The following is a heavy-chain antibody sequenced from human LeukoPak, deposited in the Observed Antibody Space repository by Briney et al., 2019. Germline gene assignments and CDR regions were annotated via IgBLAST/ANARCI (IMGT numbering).Heavy chain of an antibody. CDR2: ISSTGSNT. Sequence: GRSLRLSCAASGFTFSSYGMHWVRQAPGKGLEWVSSISSTGSNTYYADSVRGRFTISRDNAKNSLYLQMNSLRAEDTAAYYCARELVVKQDLAYWGQGTLVTVSS. J-gene: IGHJ4*02. D-gene: IGHD2-15*01. CDR3: ARELVVKQDLAY. V-gene: IGHV3-21*01. CDR1: GFTFSSYG.